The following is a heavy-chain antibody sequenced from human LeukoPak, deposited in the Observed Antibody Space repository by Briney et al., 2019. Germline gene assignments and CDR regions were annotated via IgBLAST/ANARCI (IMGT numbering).Heavy chain of an antibody. Sequence: PGRSLRLSCAASGFTFSSYGMHWVRQAPGKGLEWVAVIWYDGSNKYYADSVKGRFTISRDNSKNTLYLQMNSLRAEDTAVYYCARDGASMARGVTNPFDYWGQGTLVTVSS. CDR3: ARDGASMARGVTNPFDY. V-gene: IGHV3-33*01. CDR1: GFTFSSYG. D-gene: IGHD3-10*01. CDR2: IWYDGSNK. J-gene: IGHJ4*02.